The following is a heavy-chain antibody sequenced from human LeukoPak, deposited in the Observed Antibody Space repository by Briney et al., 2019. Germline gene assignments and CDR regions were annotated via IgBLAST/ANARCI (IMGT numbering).Heavy chain of an antibody. CDR2: ISYDGSNK. Sequence: PGGSLRLSCAASGFTFSSYGMHWVRQAPGKGLEWVAVISYDGSNKYYADSVKGRFTISRDNSKNTLYLQMNSLRAEDTAVYYCAKDLAVYGDYEGGYGMDVWGKGTTVTVSS. CDR3: AKDLAVYGDYEGGYGMDV. CDR1: GFTFSSYG. J-gene: IGHJ6*04. D-gene: IGHD4-17*01. V-gene: IGHV3-30*18.